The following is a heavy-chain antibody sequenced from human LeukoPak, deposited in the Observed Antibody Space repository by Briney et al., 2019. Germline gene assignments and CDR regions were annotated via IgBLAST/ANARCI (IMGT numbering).Heavy chain of an antibody. Sequence: GGSLRLSCAASGLIFSNAWMTWVRQAPGKGLEWVSGISGSGGTTYYADSVKGRFTISRDNSKNTLYLEMNSLRVEDTAVYYSAKDRGNSSSWRFDPCGQGSMVIVSS. J-gene: IGHJ5*02. D-gene: IGHD6-13*01. V-gene: IGHV3-23*01. CDR1: GLIFSNAW. CDR2: ISGSGGTT. CDR3: AKDRGNSSSWRFDP.